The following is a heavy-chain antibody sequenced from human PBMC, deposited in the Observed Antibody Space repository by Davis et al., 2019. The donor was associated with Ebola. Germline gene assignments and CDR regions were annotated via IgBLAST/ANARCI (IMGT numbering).Heavy chain of an antibody. Sequence: SVKVSCKASGGSFSTYAIHWVRQAPGQGLEWMGRIIPSLDLADSAQKFHDRVALTADKSTSTAYMELSSLRSEDTAVYYCARGEGLTVLGTGPYFDYWGQGTLVTVSS. D-gene: IGHD6-19*01. CDR2: IIPSLDLA. CDR1: GGSFSTYA. J-gene: IGHJ4*02. CDR3: ARGEGLTVLGTGPYFDY. V-gene: IGHV1-69*04.